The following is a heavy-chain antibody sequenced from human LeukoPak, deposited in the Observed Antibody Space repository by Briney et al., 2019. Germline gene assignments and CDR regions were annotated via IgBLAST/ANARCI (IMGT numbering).Heavy chain of an antibody. CDR3: AREDLDYYGSGTWWGGFDY. V-gene: IGHV1-69*13. CDR1: GGTFSSYA. CDR2: IIPIFGTA. Sequence: GASVEVSCKASGGTFSSYAISWVRQAPGQGLEWMGGIIPIFGTANYAQKFQGRVTITADESTSTAYMELSSLRSEDTAVYYCAREDLDYYGSGTWWGGFDYWGQGTLVTVSS. D-gene: IGHD3-10*01. J-gene: IGHJ4*02.